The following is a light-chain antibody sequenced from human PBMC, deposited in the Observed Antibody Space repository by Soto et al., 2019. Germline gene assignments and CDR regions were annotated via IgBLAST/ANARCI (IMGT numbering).Light chain of an antibody. Sequence: DIQMTQSPSTLSASVGDRVTITCRASQSISSWLAWYQQKPGKAPKLLIYDASSLESGVPSRFSGSGSGTEFTLTISSLQPDDFATYYCQQYNSYSLVLTFGGGTKVEIK. CDR3: QQYNSYSLVLT. CDR1: QSISSW. CDR2: DAS. J-gene: IGKJ4*01. V-gene: IGKV1-5*01.